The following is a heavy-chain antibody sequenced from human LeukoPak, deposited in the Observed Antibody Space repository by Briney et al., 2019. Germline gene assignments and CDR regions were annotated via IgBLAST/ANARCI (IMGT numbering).Heavy chain of an antibody. CDR2: ISSNGGST. CDR1: GFTFNNAW. Sequence: GGSLRLSCAASGFTFNNAWMNWVRQAPGKGLEYVSAISSNGGSTYYADSVKGRFTISRDNSKNTLYLQMSSLRAEDTAVCYCVVSYSSSWYEVYFQHWGQGTLVTVSS. CDR3: VVSYSSSWYEVYFQH. J-gene: IGHJ1*01. V-gene: IGHV3-64D*09. D-gene: IGHD6-13*01.